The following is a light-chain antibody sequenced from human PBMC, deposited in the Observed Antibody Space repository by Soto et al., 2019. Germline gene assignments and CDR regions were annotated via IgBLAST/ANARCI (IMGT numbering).Light chain of an antibody. V-gene: IGLV4-69*01. J-gene: IGLJ2*01. CDR3: QTWGTGIVI. CDR2: LNRDGSH. Sequence: QSVLTQSPSASASLGASVKLTCTLSSGHSNYAIAWHQQQPEKGPRYLMKLNRDGSHSKGDGIPNRFSGSSSGAERYLTISSLQYEDEADYCCQTWGTGIVIFGGGTKLTVL. CDR1: SGHSNYA.